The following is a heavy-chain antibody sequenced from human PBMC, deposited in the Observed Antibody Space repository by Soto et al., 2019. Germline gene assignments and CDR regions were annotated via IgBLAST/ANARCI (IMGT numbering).Heavy chain of an antibody. D-gene: IGHD6-19*01. CDR3: ARAGRRAGYYYGMDV. V-gene: IGHV1-18*04. J-gene: IGHJ6*02. Sequence: QVQLVQSGAEVKKPGASVKVSCKASGYTFTSYGISWVRQAPGQGLEWMGWISAYNGNTNYAQKLQGRVTMTTDTSTRKAYMELRSLRSDDTAVYYCARAGRRAGYYYGMDVWGQGTTVTVSS. CDR2: ISAYNGNT. CDR1: GYTFTSYG.